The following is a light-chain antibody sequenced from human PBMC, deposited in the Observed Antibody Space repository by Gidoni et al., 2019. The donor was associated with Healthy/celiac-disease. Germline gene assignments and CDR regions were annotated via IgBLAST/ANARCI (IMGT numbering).Light chain of an antibody. CDR1: QSIKSC. V-gene: IGKV1-5*03. J-gene: IGKJ1*01. Sequence: DIQMTQSPSTLSASVGDRVTITCRASQSIKSCLAWYQQKPGKAPKLLIYKASSLESGVPSKFSVSGSGTEFTLTISSLQPDDFSTYYCQPYSSYPWTFXQXTKVEF. CDR2: KAS. CDR3: QPYSSYPWT.